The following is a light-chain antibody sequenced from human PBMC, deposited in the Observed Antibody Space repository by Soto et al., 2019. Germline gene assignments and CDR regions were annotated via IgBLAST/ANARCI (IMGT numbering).Light chain of an antibody. CDR3: MQRMKFPLT. CDR1: QSLFDRDDDKAY. J-gene: IGKJ4*01. Sequence: ILLTQAPLSLPVIPGEAASISCSSSQSLFDRDDDKAYLDWYLQRPGQAPQLLIYIPSHWASGVPDRFSGSGSGTDFTLKISRVEPEDFGVYYCMQRMKFPLTFGGGTKVDI. CDR2: IPS. V-gene: IGKV2-40*01.